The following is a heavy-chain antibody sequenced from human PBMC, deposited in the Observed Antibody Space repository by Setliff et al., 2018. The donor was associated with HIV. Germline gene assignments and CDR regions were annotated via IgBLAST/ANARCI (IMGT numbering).Heavy chain of an antibody. CDR1: GGTFSRYT. V-gene: IGHV1-69*13. Sequence: SVKVSCKSSGGTFSRYTISWVRQAPGQGLEWMGGIIPIFGTTNYAQKFQGRVSITADASTSTAYMELSSLRSEDTAVYYCARVLWPYSSSRFDYWGQGTLVTVSS. D-gene: IGHD6-6*01. CDR3: ARVLWPYSSSRFDY. J-gene: IGHJ4*02. CDR2: IIPIFGTT.